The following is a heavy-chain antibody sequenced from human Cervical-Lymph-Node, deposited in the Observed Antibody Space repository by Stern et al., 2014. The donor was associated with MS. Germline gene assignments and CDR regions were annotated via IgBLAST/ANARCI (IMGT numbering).Heavy chain of an antibody. CDR1: GFTFRNYA. J-gene: IGHJ4*01. Sequence: VQLVESGGGVVQSGRSLRLSCVASGFTFRNYAMHWVRQAPGKGLEWVAVISDDGDKNYYADSVRGRFTVSRNNSNNPLYLQMSSLRPDDTATYYCARSAYSDYWGQGSLVTVSS. CDR2: ISDDGDKN. CDR3: ARSAYSDY. V-gene: IGHV3-30-3*01.